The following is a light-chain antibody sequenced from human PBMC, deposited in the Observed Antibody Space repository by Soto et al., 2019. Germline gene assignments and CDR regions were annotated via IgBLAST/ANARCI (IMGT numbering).Light chain of an antibody. J-gene: IGKJ1*01. V-gene: IGKV4-1*01. CDR3: QQYYTTPVT. Sequence: DIVMTQSPDSLSVSLGERAAINCKSSQNLLYNSKNKSYLAWYQQKPGQPPKLLIYWASTRESGVPERFSGSGSGTDVTLTISRLQAEDVAIYFCQQYYTTPVTFGQGTKVEIK. CDR2: WAS. CDR1: QNLLYNSKNKSY.